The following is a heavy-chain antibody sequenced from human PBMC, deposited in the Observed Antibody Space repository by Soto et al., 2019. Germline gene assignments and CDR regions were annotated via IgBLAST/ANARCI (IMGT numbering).Heavy chain of an antibody. V-gene: IGHV3-30*03. CDR3: ARVSVLEYGNWFDP. D-gene: IGHD1-1*01. CDR2: ISYDGSNK. CDR1: GFTFSSYG. J-gene: IGHJ5*02. Sequence: QVQLVESGGGVVQPGRSLRLSCAASGFTFSSYGMHWVRQAPGRGLEWVAVISYDGSNKYYADSLKGRFTISRDNSRNTLFLLMNSPRAEDTAVYYCARVSVLEYGNWFDPWGQGTPVTVSS.